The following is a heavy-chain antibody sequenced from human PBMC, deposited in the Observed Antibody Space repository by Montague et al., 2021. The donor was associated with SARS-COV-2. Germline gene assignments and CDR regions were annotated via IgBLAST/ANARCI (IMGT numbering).Heavy chain of an antibody. CDR3: ARQEYYYDSSGYGRMDCFDP. D-gene: IGHD3-22*01. Sequence: SETLSLTCTVSGGSISSSTYYWGWIRQPPGKGLEWIGSIYYSGSTYYNPSLKSRVTISVGTSKNQFSLKLSSVTAADTAVYYCARQEYYYDSSGYGRMDCFDPWGQGTLVTVSS. J-gene: IGHJ5*02. CDR1: GGSISSSTYY. V-gene: IGHV4-39*01. CDR2: IYYSGST.